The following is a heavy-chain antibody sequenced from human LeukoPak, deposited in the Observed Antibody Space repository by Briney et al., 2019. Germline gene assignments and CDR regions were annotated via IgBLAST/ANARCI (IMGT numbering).Heavy chain of an antibody. J-gene: IGHJ4*02. D-gene: IGHD5-24*01. CDR3: ARDKSRDGYMYYFVY. CDR2: IKQDGSEK. Sequence: GGSLRLSCAASGFTFSSYWMSWVRQAPGKGLEWVANIKQDGSEKYYVDSVKGRFTISRDNAKNSLYLQMNSLRAEDTAVYYCARDKSRDGYMYYFVYWGQGTLATVSS. CDR1: GFTFSSYW. V-gene: IGHV3-7*01.